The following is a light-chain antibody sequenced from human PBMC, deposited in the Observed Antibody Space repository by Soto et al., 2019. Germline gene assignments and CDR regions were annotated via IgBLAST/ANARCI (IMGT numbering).Light chain of an antibody. CDR1: SGHSSYT. CDR2: LEGSGSY. Sequence: QSVLTQSSSASASLGSSVKLTCTLSSGHSSYTIAWHQQLPGKAPRYLMNLEGSGSYNKGSGVPDRFSGSSSGADRYLTISNLQFEDEADYYCETWDSNKWVFGGRTKLTVL. V-gene: IGLV4-60*02. J-gene: IGLJ3*02. CDR3: ETWDSNKWV.